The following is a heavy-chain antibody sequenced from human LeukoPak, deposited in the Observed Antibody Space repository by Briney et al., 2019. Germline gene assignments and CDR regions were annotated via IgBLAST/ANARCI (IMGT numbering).Heavy chain of an antibody. Sequence: SETLSLTCTVSGGSISSYYWSWIRRPPGKGLEWIGYIYYSGSTNYNPSLKSRVTISVDTSKNQFSLKLSSVTAADTAVYYCARHIGGSGYRGQGTLVTVSS. CDR2: IYYSGST. D-gene: IGHD2-15*01. CDR3: ARHIGGSGY. V-gene: IGHV4-59*08. J-gene: IGHJ4*02. CDR1: GGSISSYY.